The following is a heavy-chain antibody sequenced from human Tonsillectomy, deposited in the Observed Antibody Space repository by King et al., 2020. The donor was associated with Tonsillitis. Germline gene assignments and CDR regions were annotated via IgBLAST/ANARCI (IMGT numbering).Heavy chain of an antibody. D-gene: IGHD6-19*01. CDR3: AKTEGESGWYGKGVDV. Sequence: VQLVESGGGLVRPGGSLRLSCVASGFSLNNYGINWVRQAPGKGLEWVSAITGIVSTLYADSVKGRFTISRDKSKNTVYLQMTRLRIEDTAVYFCAKTEGESGWYGKGVDVWGQGTLVTVSS. CDR1: GFSLNNYG. J-gene: IGHJ3*01. CDR2: ITGIVST. V-gene: IGHV3-23*04.